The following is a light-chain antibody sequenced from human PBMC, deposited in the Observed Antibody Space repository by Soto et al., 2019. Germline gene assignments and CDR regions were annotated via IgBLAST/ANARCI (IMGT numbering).Light chain of an antibody. Sequence: DIQMTQSTSTLSALIGDRVTITCRASQSIGTWLAWYQQKPGEAPQLLISKASTLESGVPSRFSGSGSGTDFTLTISSLQPEDFATYYCQQSYSTPPTFGQGTKVGIK. CDR1: QSIGTW. J-gene: IGKJ1*01. CDR3: QQSYSTPPT. V-gene: IGKV1-5*03. CDR2: KAS.